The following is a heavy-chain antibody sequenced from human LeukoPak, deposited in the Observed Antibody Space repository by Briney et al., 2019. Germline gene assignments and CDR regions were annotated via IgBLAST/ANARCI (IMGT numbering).Heavy chain of an antibody. V-gene: IGHV4-34*01. D-gene: IGHD3-22*01. J-gene: IGHJ4*02. CDR3: ARVRGMIVVARRLYFDY. CDR2: INHSGST. Sequence: SETLSLTCAVYGGSFSGYYWSWIRQPPGKGLEWIGEINHSGSTNYNPSLKSRVTISVDTSKNQFSLELSSVTAADTAVYYCARVRGMIVVARRLYFDYWGQGTLVTVSS. CDR1: GGSFSGYY.